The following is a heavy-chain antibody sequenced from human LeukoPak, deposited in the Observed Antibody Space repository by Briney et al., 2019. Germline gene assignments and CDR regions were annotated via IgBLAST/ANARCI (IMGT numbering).Heavy chain of an antibody. Sequence: GGSLRLSCVASGFTFSSYSMNWVRQAPGKGLEWVSFITSSGGSIYYADSVKGRFTISRDNAKNSLYLQMNSLRAEDTAVYYCAKALDAGDARQPAFDIWGQGTMVTVSS. V-gene: IGHV3-48*04. CDR1: GFTFSSYS. J-gene: IGHJ3*02. D-gene: IGHD7-27*01. CDR2: ITSSGGSI. CDR3: AKALDAGDARQPAFDI.